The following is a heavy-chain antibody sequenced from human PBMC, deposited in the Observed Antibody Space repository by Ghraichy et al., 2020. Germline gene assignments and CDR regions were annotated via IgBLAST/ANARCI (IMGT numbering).Heavy chain of an antibody. Sequence: GESLNISCKGSGYSFTSYWIGWVRQMPGKGLEWMGIIYPGDSDTRYSPSFQGQVTISADKSISTAYLQWSSLKASDTAMYYCARLDIDVVGAFYWYFDLWGRGTLVTVSS. CDR3: ARLDIDVVGAFYWYFDL. D-gene: IGHD1-26*01. CDR2: IYPGDSDT. V-gene: IGHV5-51*01. CDR1: GYSFTSYW. J-gene: IGHJ2*01.